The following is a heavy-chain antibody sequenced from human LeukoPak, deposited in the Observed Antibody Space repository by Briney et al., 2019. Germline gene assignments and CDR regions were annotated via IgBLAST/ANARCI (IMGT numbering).Heavy chain of an antibody. CDR2: IIPIFGTA. J-gene: IGHJ5*02. D-gene: IGHD3-16*01. V-gene: IGHV1-69*05. CDR3: ARPSGGGFHWFDP. Sequence: GSSVKVSCKASGGTFSSYAISWVRQAPGQGLEWMGGIIPIFGTANYAQKLQGRVTITTDESTSTAYMELSSLRSEDTAVYYCARPSGGGFHWFDPWGQGTLVTVSS. CDR1: GGTFSSYA.